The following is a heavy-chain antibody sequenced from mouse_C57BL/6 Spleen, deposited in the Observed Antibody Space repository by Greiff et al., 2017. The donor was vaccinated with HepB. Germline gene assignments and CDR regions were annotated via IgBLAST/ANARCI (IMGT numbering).Heavy chain of an antibody. CDR3: ARSRDYYGRSYWYFDV. CDR2: INPNNGGT. J-gene: IGHJ1*03. V-gene: IGHV1-18*01. CDR1: GYTFTDYN. D-gene: IGHD1-1*01. Sequence: EVQLQQSGPELVKPGASVKIPCKASGYTFTDYNMDWVKQSHGKSLEWIGDINPNNGGTIYNQKFKGKATLTVDKSSSTAYMELRSLTSEDTAVYYCARSRDYYGRSYWYFDVWGTGTTVTVAS.